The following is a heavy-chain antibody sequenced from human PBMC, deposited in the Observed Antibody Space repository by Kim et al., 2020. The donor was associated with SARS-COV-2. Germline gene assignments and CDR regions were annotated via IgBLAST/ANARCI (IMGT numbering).Heavy chain of an antibody. Sequence: GGSLRLSCAASGFTFSNAWMSWVRQAPGKGLEWVGRIKSKTDGGTTDYAAPVKGRFTISRDDSKNTLYLQMNSLKTEDTAVYYCTTDYLPYYGILTGYLFWGQGTLVTVSS. V-gene: IGHV3-15*01. CDR2: IKSKTDGGTT. CDR3: TTDYLPYYGILTGYLF. D-gene: IGHD3-9*01. CDR1: GFTFSNAW. J-gene: IGHJ4*02.